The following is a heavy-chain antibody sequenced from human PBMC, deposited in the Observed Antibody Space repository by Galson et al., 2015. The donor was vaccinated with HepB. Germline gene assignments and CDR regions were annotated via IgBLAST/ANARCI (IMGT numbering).Heavy chain of an antibody. V-gene: IGHV3-7*03. CDR3: ARSPRYCSSTSCYTRYYFDY. CDR2: IKQDGSEK. Sequence: SLRLSCAASGFTFSSYWMSWVRQAPGKGLEWVANIKQDGSEKYYVDSVKGRFTISRDNAKNSLYLQMNSLRAEDTAVYYCARSPRYCSSTSCYTRYYFDYWGQGTLVTVSS. D-gene: IGHD2-2*02. CDR1: GFTFSSYW. J-gene: IGHJ4*02.